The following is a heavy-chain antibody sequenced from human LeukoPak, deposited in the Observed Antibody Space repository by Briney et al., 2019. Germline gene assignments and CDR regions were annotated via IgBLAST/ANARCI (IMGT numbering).Heavy chain of an antibody. V-gene: IGHV4-59*08. D-gene: IGHD3-10*01. CDR3: ARVMVRGVIITR. J-gene: IGHJ4*02. CDR2: IYYSGST. Sequence: SETLSLTCTVSGGSIGSYYWSWIRQPPGKGLEWIGYIYYSGSTNYNPSLKSRVTISVDTSKNQFSLKLSSVTAADTAVYYCARVMVRGVIITRWGQGTLVTVSS. CDR1: GGSIGSYY.